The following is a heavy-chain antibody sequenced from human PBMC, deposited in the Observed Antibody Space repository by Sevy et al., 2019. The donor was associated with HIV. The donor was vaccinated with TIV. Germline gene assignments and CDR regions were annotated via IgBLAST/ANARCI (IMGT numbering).Heavy chain of an antibody. Sequence: GGSLRLSCAASGFTFSSYAMSWVRQAPGKGLEWVSAISGSGGSTYYAESVKGRFTISRDNSKNTLYLQMNSLRAEDTAVYYCAKANSPSYDCWSGHAEYFQHWGQGTLVTVSS. CDR2: ISGSGGST. V-gene: IGHV3-23*01. J-gene: IGHJ1*01. CDR1: GFTFSSYA. D-gene: IGHD3-3*01. CDR3: AKANSPSYDCWSGHAEYFQH.